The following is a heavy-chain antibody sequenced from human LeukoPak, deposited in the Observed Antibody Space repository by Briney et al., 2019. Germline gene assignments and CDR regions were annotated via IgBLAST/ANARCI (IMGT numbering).Heavy chain of an antibody. Sequence: GGSLRLSCAASGFTFCNYAMSWVRQAPGKGLEWVAVISYDGSNKYYADSVKGRFTISRDNSKNTLYLQMNSLRAEDTAVYYCAKDEGYCSGGSCYWQDYGMDAWGQGTTVTVPS. V-gene: IGHV3-30*18. J-gene: IGHJ6*02. D-gene: IGHD2-15*01. CDR3: AKDEGYCSGGSCYWQDYGMDA. CDR1: GFTFCNYA. CDR2: ISYDGSNK.